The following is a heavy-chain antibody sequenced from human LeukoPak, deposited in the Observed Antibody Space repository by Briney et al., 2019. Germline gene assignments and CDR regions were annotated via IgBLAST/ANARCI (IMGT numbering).Heavy chain of an antibody. V-gene: IGHV3-21*01. D-gene: IGHD4-23*01. J-gene: IGHJ4*02. Sequence: PGGSLRLSCAASGFTFSSYSMNWVRQAPGKGLEWVSSISSSSSYIYYADSVKGRFTISRDNAKNSLYLQMNSLRAEDTAVYYCAREGKDGGSFDYWGQGTLVTVSS. CDR1: GFTFSSYS. CDR3: AREGKDGGSFDY. CDR2: ISSSSSYI.